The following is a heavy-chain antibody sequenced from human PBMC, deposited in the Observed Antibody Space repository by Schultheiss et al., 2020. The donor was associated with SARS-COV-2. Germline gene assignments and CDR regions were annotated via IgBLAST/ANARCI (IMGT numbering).Heavy chain of an antibody. V-gene: IGHV4-4*02. J-gene: IGHJ4*02. D-gene: IGHD4-23*01. CDR2: IYHSGTT. CDR1: GASISSSNW. CDR3: AITGGNSDVDY. Sequence: SETLSPTCAVSGASISSSNWWSWVRQPPGKGLEWIGEIYHSGTTYYNPSPNSRVTLSVDKSNIPFPLRLSPVTAADTAVYYCAITGGNSDVDYWGQGTLVTVSS.